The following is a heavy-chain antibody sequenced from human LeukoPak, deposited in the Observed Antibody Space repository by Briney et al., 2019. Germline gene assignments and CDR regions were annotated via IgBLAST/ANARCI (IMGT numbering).Heavy chain of an antibody. CDR1: GGTFSSYA. CDR2: IIPILGIA. D-gene: IGHD5-24*01. V-gene: IGHV1-69*04. Sequence: GASVTVSCKASGGTFSSYAISWVRQAPGQGLEWMGRIIPILGIANYAQKFQGRVTITADKSTSTAYMELSSLRSEDTAVYYCARGAAEMATIAGDDYWGQGTLVTVSS. J-gene: IGHJ4*02. CDR3: ARGAAEMATIAGDDY.